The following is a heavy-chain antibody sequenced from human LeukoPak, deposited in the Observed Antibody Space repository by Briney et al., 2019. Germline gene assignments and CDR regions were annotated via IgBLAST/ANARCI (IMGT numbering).Heavy chain of an antibody. CDR1: GYTFTSYG. CDR2: ISAYNGNT. V-gene: IGHV1-18*01. CDR3: AREELFNYYDSSEGYYYGMDV. D-gene: IGHD3-22*01. Sequence: EASVKVSCKASGYTFTSYGISWVRQAPGQGLEWMGWISAYNGNTNYAQKLQGRVTMTTDTSTSTAYMELRSLRSDDTAVYYCAREELFNYYDSSEGYYYGMDVWGQGTTVTVSS. J-gene: IGHJ6*02.